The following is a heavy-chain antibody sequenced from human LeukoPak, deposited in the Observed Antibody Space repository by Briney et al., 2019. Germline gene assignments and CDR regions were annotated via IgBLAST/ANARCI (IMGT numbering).Heavy chain of an antibody. Sequence: ASVKVSCKSSGYTFTGYYMHWVRQAPGQGLEWMGWINPNSGGTNYAQKFQGRVTKTRDTSISTAYMELSRLRSDDTAVYYCARTWGTVTTEFDYWGQGTLVTVSS. CDR1: GYTFTGYY. J-gene: IGHJ4*02. CDR3: ARTWGTVTTEFDY. CDR2: INPNSGGT. V-gene: IGHV1-2*02. D-gene: IGHD4-11*01.